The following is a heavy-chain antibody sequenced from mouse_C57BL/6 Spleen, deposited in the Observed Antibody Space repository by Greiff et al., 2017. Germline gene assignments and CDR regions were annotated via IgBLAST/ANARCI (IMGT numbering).Heavy chain of an antibody. CDR1: GYTFTDYY. CDR3: ARWLLPAMDY. D-gene: IGHD2-3*01. V-gene: IGHV1-76*01. Sequence: QVQLQQSGAELVRPGASVKLSCKASGYTFTDYYINWVKQRPGQGLEWIARIYPGSGNTYYNEKFKGKATLTAEKSSSTASMQLSSLTSEDSAVYFCARWLLPAMDYWGQGTSVTVSS. J-gene: IGHJ4*01. CDR2: IYPGSGNT.